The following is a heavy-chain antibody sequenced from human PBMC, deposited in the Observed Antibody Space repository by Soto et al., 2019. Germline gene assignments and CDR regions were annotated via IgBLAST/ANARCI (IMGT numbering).Heavy chain of an antibody. Sequence: QVQLVQSGAEVKKPGSSVKVSCKASGGTFSSYAISWVRQAPGQGLEWMGEIIPIFGTANYAQKFQGRVTITADESTSTAYMELSSLRSEDTAVYYCARDRGASSGYYPYWFDPWGQGTLVTVSS. D-gene: IGHD3-22*01. CDR3: ARDRGASSGYYPYWFDP. J-gene: IGHJ5*02. CDR2: IIPIFGTA. CDR1: GGTFSSYA. V-gene: IGHV1-69*12.